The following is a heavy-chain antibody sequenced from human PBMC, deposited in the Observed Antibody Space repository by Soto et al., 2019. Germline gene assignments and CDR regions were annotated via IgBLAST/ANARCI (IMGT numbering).Heavy chain of an antibody. J-gene: IGHJ4*02. CDR3: ARDGRRYDFWSGYYSDYFDY. Sequence: QVQLVESGGGVVQPGRSLRLSCAASGFTFSSYAMHWVRQAPGKGLEWVAVISYDGSNKYYADSVKGRFTISRDNSKNTLYLQMNSLRAEDTAVYYCARDGRRYDFWSGYYSDYFDYWGQGTLVTVSS. D-gene: IGHD3-3*01. CDR2: ISYDGSNK. CDR1: GFTFSSYA. V-gene: IGHV3-30-3*01.